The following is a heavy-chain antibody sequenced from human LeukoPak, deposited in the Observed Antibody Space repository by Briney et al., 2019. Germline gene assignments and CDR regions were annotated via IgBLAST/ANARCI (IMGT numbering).Heavy chain of an antibody. CDR1: GGSIRSYH. J-gene: IGHJ4*02. CDR2: IYDSGST. D-gene: IGHD2-21*02. Sequence: SETLSLTCTVSGGSIRSYHWSWIRQPPGKRLEWIGYIYDSGSTNYNPSLKSRVTISIDTSKNQFSLKLSSVTAADTAVYYCAREAYCGGDCYSGFDYWGQGTLVTVSS. CDR3: AREAYCGGDCYSGFDY. V-gene: IGHV4-59*01.